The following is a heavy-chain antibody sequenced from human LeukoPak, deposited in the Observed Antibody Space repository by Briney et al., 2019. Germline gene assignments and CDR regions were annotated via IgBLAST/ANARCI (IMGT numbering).Heavy chain of an antibody. Sequence: SETLSLTCTVSGGSISSGSYYWSWIRQPAGKGLEWIGRIYTSGSTNYNPSLKSRVTISVDTSKNQFSLKLSSVTAADTAVYYCAREMIVVVITPFGAFDIWGQGTMVTVSS. D-gene: IGHD3-22*01. V-gene: IGHV4-61*02. J-gene: IGHJ3*02. CDR3: AREMIVVVITPFGAFDI. CDR2: IYTSGST. CDR1: GGSISSGSYY.